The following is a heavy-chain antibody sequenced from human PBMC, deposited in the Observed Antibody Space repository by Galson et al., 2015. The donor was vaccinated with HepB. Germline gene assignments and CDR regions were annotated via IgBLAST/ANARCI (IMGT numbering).Heavy chain of an antibody. CDR1: GYTFTSYY. CDR2: INPSGGST. D-gene: IGHD3-22*01. J-gene: IGHJ3*02. V-gene: IGHV1-46*04. CDR3: ATHSYYYDSSGPDAFDI. Sequence: SVKVSCKASGYTFTSYYMHWVRQAPGQGLEWMGIINPSGGSTSYAQKLQGRVTMTRDTSTSTVYMELSSLRSEDTAVYCCATHSYYYDSSGPDAFDIWGQGRMVTVSS.